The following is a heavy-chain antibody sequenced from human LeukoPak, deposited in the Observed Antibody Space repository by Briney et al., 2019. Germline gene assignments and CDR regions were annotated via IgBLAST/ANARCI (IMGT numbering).Heavy chain of an antibody. V-gene: IGHV4-34*01. J-gene: IGHJ4*02. D-gene: IGHD6-13*01. CDR2: INHGGST. CDR3: ARREGIEAAGTDY. CDR1: GGFISGYY. Sequence: RPSETLSLTCAVYGGFISGYYLSWIRQTPGKGLEWIGEINHGGSTNYNPSLKSRVTISVDTSKKQFSLKLYSVAAADTAVYYCARREGIEAAGTDYWGQGTLVTVSS.